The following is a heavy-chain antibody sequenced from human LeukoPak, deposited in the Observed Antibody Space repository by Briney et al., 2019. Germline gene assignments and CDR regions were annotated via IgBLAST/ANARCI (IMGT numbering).Heavy chain of an antibody. Sequence: ASVTVSFKASGNTFTSYDINWVRQATGQGLEWMGWMNPNSGNTGYAQKFQGRVTMTRNTSISTAYMELSSLRSEDTAVYYCARVVGSYYYYYYYYMDVWGKGTTVTVSS. CDR2: MNPNSGNT. CDR1: GNTFTSYD. CDR3: ARVVGSYYYYYYYYMDV. J-gene: IGHJ6*03. D-gene: IGHD1-26*01. V-gene: IGHV1-8*01.